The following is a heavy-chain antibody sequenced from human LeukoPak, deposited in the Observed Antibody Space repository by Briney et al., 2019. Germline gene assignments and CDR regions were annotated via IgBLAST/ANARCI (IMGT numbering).Heavy chain of an antibody. CDR1: GYSISSGHY. CDR3: ARAPSLTHFDY. CDR2: IYHSGST. V-gene: IGHV4-38-2*02. Sequence: SETLSLTCTVSGYSISSGHYWGWIRQPPGKGLEWIGNIYHSGSTYSNPSLKSRLTISVDTSKNQFSLNLSSVTAADTAVYYCARAPSLTHFDYWGLGTLVSISS. J-gene: IGHJ4*02.